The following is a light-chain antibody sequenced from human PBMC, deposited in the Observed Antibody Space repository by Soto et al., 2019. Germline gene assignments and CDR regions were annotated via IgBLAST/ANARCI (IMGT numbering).Light chain of an antibody. V-gene: IGKV3-11*01. CDR1: QSVGWF. Sequence: EIVLTQSPATLSLSPGERATLSCRASQSVGWFLAWYQQKPGQAPRLIIYDATNRASGIPARFSGRGSGPDFTLTISSLEPEDFAVYYCQQRRDWLTFGGGTKVEIK. CDR3: QQRRDWLT. CDR2: DAT. J-gene: IGKJ4*01.